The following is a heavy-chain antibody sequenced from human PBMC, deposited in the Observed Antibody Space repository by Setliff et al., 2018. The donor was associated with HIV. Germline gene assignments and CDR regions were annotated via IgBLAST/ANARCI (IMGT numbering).Heavy chain of an antibody. CDR3: ATFYKLTGTTSFDF. Sequence: ASVKVSCKVSGYTLTELSIHWVRQPPGQGLEWMGGFDPENGEAIYAQKFQDRVTMTEDTSTDTAYMEVNSLRSEDTAVYYCATFYKLTGTTSFDFWGQGTLVTVSS. V-gene: IGHV1-24*01. CDR1: GYTLTELS. CDR2: FDPENGEA. J-gene: IGHJ4*02. D-gene: IGHD1-20*01.